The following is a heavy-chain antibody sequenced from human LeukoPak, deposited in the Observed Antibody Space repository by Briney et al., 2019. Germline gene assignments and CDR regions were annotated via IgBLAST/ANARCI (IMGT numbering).Heavy chain of an antibody. CDR1: GVSFSGYY. Sequence: SETLSLTCAVYGVSFSGYYWSWIRQPPGKGLEWIGEINHSGSTNYNPSLKSRVTISVDTSKNQFSLKLSSVTAADTAVYYCARRALRAITIFGVVTAWFDPWGQGTLVTVSS. V-gene: IGHV4-34*01. CDR2: INHSGST. CDR3: ARRALRAITIFGVVTAWFDP. D-gene: IGHD3-3*01. J-gene: IGHJ5*02.